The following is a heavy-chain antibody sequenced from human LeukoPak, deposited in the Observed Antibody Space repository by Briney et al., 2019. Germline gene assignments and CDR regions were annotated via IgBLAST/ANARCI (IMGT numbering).Heavy chain of an antibody. J-gene: IGHJ5*02. CDR3: AKGGRICGGDCYTLGWP. V-gene: IGHV3-23*01. D-gene: IGHD2-21*02. CDR1: GFTFSSYG. CDR2: ISGSGGST. Sequence: GGSLRLSCAASGFTFSSYGMSWVRQAPGKGPEWVSAISGSGGSTFYVDSVKGRFTISRDNSKNTLYLQMNSLGAEDTAVYYCAKGGRICGGDCYTLGWPWGQGTLVTVSS.